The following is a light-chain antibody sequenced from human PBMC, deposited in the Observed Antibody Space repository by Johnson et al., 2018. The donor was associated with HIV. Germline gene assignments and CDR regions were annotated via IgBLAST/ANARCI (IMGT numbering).Light chain of an antibody. J-gene: IGLJ1*01. V-gene: IGLV1-51*02. Sequence: SVLTQSPSVSAAPGQKVTISCSGSTSNIGNNYVSWYQHLPGTAPKLLIYENNKRPSGIPDRFSGSKSGTSATLGITGLQTGDEADYYCGTWDSSLSAIYVFGTGTKVTVL. CDR3: GTWDSSLSAIYV. CDR1: TSNIGNNY. CDR2: ENN.